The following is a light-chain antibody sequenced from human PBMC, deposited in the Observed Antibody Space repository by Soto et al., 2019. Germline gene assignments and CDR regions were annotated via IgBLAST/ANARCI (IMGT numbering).Light chain of an antibody. V-gene: IGKV3-15*01. J-gene: IGKJ1*01. CDR3: QQYNKLPGT. Sequence: IVMTQSPATLSMSPGERATLSCRASQSLNRDLAWYQQKPGQSPRLLIFGASIRATGIPARFSGSGSGAEFTLTIGSLQSEDCALYYCQQYNKLPGTFGHGTKVDI. CDR1: QSLNRD. CDR2: GAS.